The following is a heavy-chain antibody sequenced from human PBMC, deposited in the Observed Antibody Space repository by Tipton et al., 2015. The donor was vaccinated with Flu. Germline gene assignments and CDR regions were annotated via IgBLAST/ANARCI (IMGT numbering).Heavy chain of an antibody. D-gene: IGHD3-10*02. CDR2: IFHSGTT. J-gene: IGHJ4*02. CDR3: ARHTGDSVRGLIDY. Sequence: TLSLTCTVSGDSISRYSWSWIRQPAGKGLEWIGTIFHSGTTYYNPSLKTRLTISVDTSKNQFSLRLSSVTAADTAVYYCARHTGDSVRGLIDYWGQGTLVTVSS. V-gene: IGHV4-38-2*02. CDR1: GDSISRYS.